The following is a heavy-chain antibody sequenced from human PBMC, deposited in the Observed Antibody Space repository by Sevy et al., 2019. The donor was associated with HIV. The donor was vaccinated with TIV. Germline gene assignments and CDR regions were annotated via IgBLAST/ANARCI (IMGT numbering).Heavy chain of an antibody. Sequence: GGSLRLSCAASGFTFSSYAMSWVRQAPGKGLEWVSAISGSGGSTYYADSVKGRFTISSDNSKNTLYLQMNSLRAEDTAVYYCAKGIEVASTGYWGQGTLVTVSS. D-gene: IGHD6-19*01. CDR3: AKGIEVASTGY. CDR1: GFTFSSYA. V-gene: IGHV3-23*01. J-gene: IGHJ4*02. CDR2: ISGSGGST.